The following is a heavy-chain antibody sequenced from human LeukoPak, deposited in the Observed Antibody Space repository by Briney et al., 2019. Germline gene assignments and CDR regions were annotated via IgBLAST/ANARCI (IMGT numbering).Heavy chain of an antibody. CDR3: AKATNYGSGSYPEY. V-gene: IGHV3-23*01. CDR2: ISGSGGST. Sequence: GGSLRLSCAASGFTFSSYAMSWVRQAPGKGLEWVSAISGSGGSTYYADSVKGRFTISRDNSKNTLYLQMNSLRAEDTAVYYCAKATNYGSGSYPEYWGQATLVTVSS. D-gene: IGHD3-10*01. CDR1: GFTFSSYA. J-gene: IGHJ4*02.